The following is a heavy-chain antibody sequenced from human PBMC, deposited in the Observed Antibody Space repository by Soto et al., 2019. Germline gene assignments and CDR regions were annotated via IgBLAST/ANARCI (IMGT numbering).Heavy chain of an antibody. J-gene: IGHJ4*02. V-gene: IGHV4-39*01. CDR2: IYYSGST. Sequence: PSETLSLTCTVSGGSISSSSYYWGWIRQPPGKGLEWIGSIYYSGSTYYNPSLKSRVTISVDTSKNQFSLKLSSVTAADTAVYYCARPYYYDSSGYYFFDYWGQGTLVTV. CDR3: ARPYYYDSSGYYFFDY. D-gene: IGHD3-22*01. CDR1: GGSISSSSYY.